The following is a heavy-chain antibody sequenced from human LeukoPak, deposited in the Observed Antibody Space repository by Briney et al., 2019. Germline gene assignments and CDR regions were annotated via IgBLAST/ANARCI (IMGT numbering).Heavy chain of an antibody. D-gene: IGHD1-26*01. J-gene: IGHJ4*02. CDR2: ISGSGGST. V-gene: IGHV3-23*01. CDR3: AKEKAFSGSYGAFDY. Sequence: GGSLRLSCAASGFTFSSYAMAWVRQAPGKGLEGVSAISGSGGSTYYADSVKGRLTISRDNSKNTLYLQMNSLRAEDTAVYYCAKEKAFSGSYGAFDYWGQGTLVTVSS. CDR1: GFTFSSYA.